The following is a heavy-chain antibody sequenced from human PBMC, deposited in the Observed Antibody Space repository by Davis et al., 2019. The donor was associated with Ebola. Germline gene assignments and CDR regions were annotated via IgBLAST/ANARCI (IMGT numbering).Heavy chain of an antibody. D-gene: IGHD3-16*02. CDR3: ARAGSYRPYYFDD. J-gene: IGHJ4*02. Sequence: PSETLSLTCAVYGGSFSGYYWSWIRQPPGKGLEWIGEINHSGSTNYNPSLKSRVTISVDTSKNQFSLKLSSVTAADTAVYYCARAGSYRPYYFDDWGQGTLVTVSS. CDR2: INHSGST. CDR1: GGSFSGYY. V-gene: IGHV4-34*01.